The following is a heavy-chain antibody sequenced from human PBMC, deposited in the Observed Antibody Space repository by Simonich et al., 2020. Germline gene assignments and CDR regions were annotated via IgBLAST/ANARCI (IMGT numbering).Heavy chain of an antibody. CDR2: IKQDGSEK. J-gene: IGHJ6*03. CDR3: ARDGLGTAYYYYMDV. CDR1: GFTFSSYW. D-gene: IGHD7-27*01. Sequence: EVQLVESGGGLVQPGGSLRLSCAASGFTFSSYWMSWVRQGPGKGLEWVANIKQDGSEKYYVDSVKGRFTISRDNAKNSLYLQMNSLRAEDTAVYYCARDGLGTAYYYYMDVWGKGTTVTVSS. V-gene: IGHV3-7*01.